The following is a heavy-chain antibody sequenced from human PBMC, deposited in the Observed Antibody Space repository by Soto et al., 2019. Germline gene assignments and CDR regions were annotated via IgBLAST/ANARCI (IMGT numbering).Heavy chain of an antibody. J-gene: IGHJ4*02. CDR2: ISAYNGHT. CDR3: ARDHDFGDYGFH. Sequence: ASVKVSCKASGYTFTSYYMHWVRQAPGQGLEWMGWISAYNGHTKYAQKLQGRVTMTTDTSTSTAYMELRSLRSDDTAVYYCARDHDFGDYGFHWGQGTLVTVSS. CDR1: GYTFTSYY. D-gene: IGHD4-17*01. V-gene: IGHV1-18*04.